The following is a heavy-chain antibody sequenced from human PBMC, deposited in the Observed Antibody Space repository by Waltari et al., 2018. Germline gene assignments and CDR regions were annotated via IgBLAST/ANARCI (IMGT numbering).Heavy chain of an antibody. Sequence: VELQESVPGLVKPSETLSLTCTVSGDFPSDDHWTWIRQAPGKGLGWIAYLRNTGGTKCTPSLESRVTVSAVTSKKQFSLRLTSVTAADTAVYYCARLPTKYYDSIGWGFFDKWGQGILVTVSS. V-gene: IGHV4-59*08. D-gene: IGHD3-22*01. J-gene: IGHJ4*02. CDR3: ARLPTKYYDSIGWGFFDK. CDR1: GDFPSDDH. CDR2: LRNTGGT.